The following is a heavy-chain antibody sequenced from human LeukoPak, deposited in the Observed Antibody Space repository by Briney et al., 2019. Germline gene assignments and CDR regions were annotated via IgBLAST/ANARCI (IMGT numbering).Heavy chain of an antibody. CDR2: ISSSSSTI. CDR3: AREGRYYGSGRGNWFDP. Sequence: GGSLRLSCAASGFTFSSYSMNWVRQAPGKGLEWVSYISSSSSTIYYADSVKGRFTISRDNAKNSLYLQMNSLRAEDTAVYYCAREGRYYGSGRGNWFDPWGQGTLVTVSS. V-gene: IGHV3-48*04. CDR1: GFTFSSYS. D-gene: IGHD3-10*01. J-gene: IGHJ5*02.